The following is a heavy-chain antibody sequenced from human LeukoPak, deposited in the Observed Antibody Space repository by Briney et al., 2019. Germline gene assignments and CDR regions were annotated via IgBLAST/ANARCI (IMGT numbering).Heavy chain of an antibody. CDR3: ARVVDAFHIMS. J-gene: IGHJ3*01. Sequence: GGSLRLSCAASGFSVSSDYMSWVRQAPGKGLEWVSVIYSGGKTYYADSVKGRFTISRDNSKNTAYLQMNSLRAEDTAMYYCARVVDAFHIMSWGQGTMVTVPS. V-gene: IGHV3-53*01. CDR2: IYSGGKT. D-gene: IGHD3-16*01. CDR1: GFSVSSDY.